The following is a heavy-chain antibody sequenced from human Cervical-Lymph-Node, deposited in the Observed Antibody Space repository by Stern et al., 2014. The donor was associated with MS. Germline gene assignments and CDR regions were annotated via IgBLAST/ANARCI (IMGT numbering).Heavy chain of an antibody. CDR1: GFTFSSYV. Sequence: DQLVESGGGVVQPGRSLRLSCAASGFTFSSYVMHWVRQTPGKGLVWVAVISYDGRNKYHADSVKGRFTISRDNSKNTLYLQMNSLRTEDTAVYYCAGAGRDGYSNFDYWGQGTLVTVSS. CDR3: AGAGRDGYSNFDY. D-gene: IGHD5-24*01. V-gene: IGHV3-30*04. CDR2: ISYDGRNK. J-gene: IGHJ4*02.